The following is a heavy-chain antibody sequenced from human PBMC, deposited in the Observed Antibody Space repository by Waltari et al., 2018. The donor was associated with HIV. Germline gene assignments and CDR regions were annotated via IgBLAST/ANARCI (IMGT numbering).Heavy chain of an antibody. CDR1: GCSISSYY. CDR3: ARHSGTSTMVRAPFDY. Sequence: QVHLQESAPGLVKPSEHLSFPCTVSGCSISSYYGSWIRMPPGKGMEWIGYIYYSGSPNYNPSLKSRVTISVDTYKSQFSLKLSSVTAADTAVYYCARHSGTSTMVRAPFDYWGQGTLVTVSS. D-gene: IGHD3-10*01. J-gene: IGHJ4*02. CDR2: IYYSGSP. V-gene: IGHV4-59*01.